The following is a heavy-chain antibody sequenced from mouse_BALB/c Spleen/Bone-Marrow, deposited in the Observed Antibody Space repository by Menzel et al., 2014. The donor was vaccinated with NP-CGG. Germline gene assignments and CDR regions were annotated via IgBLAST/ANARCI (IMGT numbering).Heavy chain of an antibody. CDR3: ARGWLLRHYFDY. CDR1: GYTFTEYT. D-gene: IGHD2-3*01. V-gene: IGHV1-22*01. CDR2: INPNNSGT. J-gene: IGHJ2*01. Sequence: EVQLVESGPELVKPGASVKISCKTSGYTFTEYTMHWVKQSHGKSLEWIGSINPNNSGTSYNQKFKGKATLTVDKSSSTAYMELRSLTSEDSAVYYCARGWLLRHYFDYWGHGTTLTVSS.